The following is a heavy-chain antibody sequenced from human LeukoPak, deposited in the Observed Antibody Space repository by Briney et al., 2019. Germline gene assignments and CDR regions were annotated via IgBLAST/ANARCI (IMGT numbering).Heavy chain of an antibody. D-gene: IGHD3-16*02. CDR1: GFTFSSYG. J-gene: IGHJ4*02. CDR2: ISGSGGST. CDR3: AKPYDYVWGSYRSAFDY. V-gene: IGHV3-23*01. Sequence: GGSLRLSCAASGFTFSSYGMSWVRQAPGKGLEWVSAISGSGGSTYYADSAKGRFTISRDNSKNTLYLQMNSLRAEDTAVYYCAKPYDYVWGSYRSAFDYWGQGTLVTVSS.